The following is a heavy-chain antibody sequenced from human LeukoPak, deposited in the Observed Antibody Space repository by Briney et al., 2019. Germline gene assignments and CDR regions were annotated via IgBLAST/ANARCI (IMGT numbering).Heavy chain of an antibody. V-gene: IGHV3-48*02. D-gene: IGHD1-26*01. CDR2: ISSSSSTI. J-gene: IGHJ4*02. Sequence: PGGSLRLSCAVSGFTFSSNSMNWVRQAPGKGLEWLSYISSSSSTIHYADSVKGRFTISRDNAKNSLYLQMSSLRDEDTAVYYCARDGVGAAVDYWGQGTLVAVSS. CDR1: GFTFSSNS. CDR3: ARDGVGAAVDY.